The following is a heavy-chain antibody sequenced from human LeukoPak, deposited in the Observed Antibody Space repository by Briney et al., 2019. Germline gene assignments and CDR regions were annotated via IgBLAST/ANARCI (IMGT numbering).Heavy chain of an antibody. CDR2: ISGGGGSA. D-gene: IGHD3-10*01. J-gene: IGHJ4*02. CDR1: GFTFSSYA. CDR3: ARAKDYYGSGSYYRDYFDY. Sequence: GGSLRLSCAASGFTFSSYAMTWVRQASGKGLEWVSAISGGGGSAYYADSVKGRFTISRDNSKNTLYLQMNSLRAEDTAVYYCARAKDYYGSGSYYRDYFDYWGQGTLVTVSS. V-gene: IGHV3-23*01.